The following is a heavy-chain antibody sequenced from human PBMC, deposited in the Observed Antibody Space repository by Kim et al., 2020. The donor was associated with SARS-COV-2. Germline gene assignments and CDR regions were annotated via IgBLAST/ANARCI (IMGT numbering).Heavy chain of an antibody. CDR3: AKDQGDWEPHFDY. V-gene: IGHV3-30*18. CDR1: GFTFSSYG. Sequence: GGSLRLSCAASGFTFSSYGMHWVRQAPGKGLEWVAVISYDGSNKYYADSVKGRFTISRDNSKNTLYLQMNSLRAEDTAVYYCAKDQGDWEPHFDYWGQGT. J-gene: IGHJ4*02. CDR2: ISYDGSNK. D-gene: IGHD1-26*01.